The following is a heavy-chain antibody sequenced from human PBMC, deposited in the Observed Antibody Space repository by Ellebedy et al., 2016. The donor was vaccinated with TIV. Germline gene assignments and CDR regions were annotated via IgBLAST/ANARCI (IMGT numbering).Heavy chain of an antibody. CDR1: GLTFSCSA. J-gene: IGHJ4*02. D-gene: IGHD5-12*01. CDR3: ATGDSGYDYVDY. Sequence: PGGSLRLSCAPSGLTFSCSAMSWVPHPPGGGLEWVSAFSGNGVITYYADSVNGRFTISRDNSKYPLYLQMNSLRAEDTAVYYGATGDSGYDYVDYWGQGTLVTVSS. V-gene: IGHV3-23*01. CDR2: FSGNGVIT.